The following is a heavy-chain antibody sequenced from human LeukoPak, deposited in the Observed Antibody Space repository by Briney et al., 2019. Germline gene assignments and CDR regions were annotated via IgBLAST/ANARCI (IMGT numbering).Heavy chain of an antibody. J-gene: IGHJ4*02. V-gene: IGHV3-23*01. CDR1: GFTFSSYA. CDR3: AKETSSSFDY. Sequence: GGSLRPSWAASGFTFSSYAMNWVRQAPGKGLEWVSGISNSGGSTYYADSVKGRFTISRDNSKNTLYLQMNSLRAEDTAVYYCAKETSSSFDYWGQGTLVIVSS. CDR2: ISNSGGST. D-gene: IGHD6-6*01.